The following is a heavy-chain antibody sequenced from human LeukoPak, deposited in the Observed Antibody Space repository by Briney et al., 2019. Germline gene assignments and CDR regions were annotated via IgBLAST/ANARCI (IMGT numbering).Heavy chain of an antibody. D-gene: IGHD3-3*01. CDR3: AREREYAFWRSYGTYDYYYFMDV. J-gene: IGHJ6*03. CDR1: GFTVSSDY. Sequence: PGGSLRLSCAASGFTVSSDYMSWVRQSPGKGLEWVSVIYSGGSTYYADSVKGRFTISRDNSKNTLYPQMNSLRAEDTAVYYCAREREYAFWRSYGTYDYYYFMDVWGKGTTVTVSS. V-gene: IGHV3-53*01. CDR2: IYSGGST.